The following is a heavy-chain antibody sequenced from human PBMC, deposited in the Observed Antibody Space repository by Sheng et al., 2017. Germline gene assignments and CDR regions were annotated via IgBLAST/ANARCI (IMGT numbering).Heavy chain of an antibody. Sequence: EVQLVESGGGLVQPGRSLRLSCTASGFTFGDYAMSWVRQAPGKGLEWVGFIRSKAYGGTTEYAASVKGRFTISRDDSKSIAYLQMNSLKTEDTAVYYCTGSGSFDYWGQGTWSPSPQ. CDR2: IRSKAYGGTT. J-gene: IGHJ4*02. CDR3: TGSGSFDY. D-gene: IGHD3-10*01. V-gene: IGHV3-49*04. CDR1: GFTFGDYA.